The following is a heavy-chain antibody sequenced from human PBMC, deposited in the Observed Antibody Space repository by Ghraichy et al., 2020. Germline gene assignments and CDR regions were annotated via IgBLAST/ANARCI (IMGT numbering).Heavy chain of an antibody. V-gene: IGHV3-23*01. CDR1: GFTFSSYA. CDR2: ISGSGGST. CDR3: AKDAAEANWGSYYYYYGMDV. Sequence: GGSLRLSCAASGFTFSSYAMNWVRQAPGKGLEWVSAISGSGGSTYYADSVKGRFTISRDNSKNTLYLQMNSLRAEDTAVYYCAKDAAEANWGSYYYYYGMDVWGQGTTVTVSS. D-gene: IGHD7-27*01. J-gene: IGHJ6*02.